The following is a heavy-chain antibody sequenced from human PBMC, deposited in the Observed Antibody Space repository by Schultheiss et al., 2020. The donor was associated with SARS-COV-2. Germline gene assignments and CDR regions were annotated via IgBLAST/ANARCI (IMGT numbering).Heavy chain of an antibody. CDR1: GFIFSNYA. D-gene: IGHD5-18*01. Sequence: GGSLRLSCKASGFIFSNYAMTWLRQAPGKGLDWVSSISEGGDSTSFSDSVKGWFIISRDNFNDTLYLHMKNLKVNDTAVYYCARGRNSYGSLGWFDPWGQGTLVTVSS. J-gene: IGHJ5*02. V-gene: IGHV3-23*01. CDR2: ISEGGDST. CDR3: ARGRNSYGSLGWFDP.